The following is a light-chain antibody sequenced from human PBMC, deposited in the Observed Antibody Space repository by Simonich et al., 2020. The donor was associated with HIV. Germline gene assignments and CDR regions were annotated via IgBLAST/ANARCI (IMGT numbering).Light chain of an antibody. Sequence: NFMLTQPHSVSESPGKTVTISCTRSSGSIASNYVQWYQQSPGSSPTTVIYEDNQRPAGVPDRFSGSIDSSSNSASLTISGLKTEDEADYYCQSYDSSNHGVFGGGTKLTVL. V-gene: IGLV6-57*01. CDR3: QSYDSSNHGV. J-gene: IGLJ3*02. CDR1: SGSIASNY. CDR2: EDN.